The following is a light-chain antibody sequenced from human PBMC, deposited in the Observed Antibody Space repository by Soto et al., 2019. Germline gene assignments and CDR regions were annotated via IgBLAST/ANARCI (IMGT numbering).Light chain of an antibody. CDR3: QPYGSSPPACT. Sequence: EIVLTQSPGTLSLSPGERATLSCRASQSVSSSYLAWYQQKPGQAPRLLIYGASSMATCRPDRFSGSGSGTHFTLTISRLEPDDFAVYYWQPYGSSPPACTFGPGTKVDIK. V-gene: IGKV3-20*01. J-gene: IGKJ3*01. CDR1: QSVSSSY. CDR2: GAS.